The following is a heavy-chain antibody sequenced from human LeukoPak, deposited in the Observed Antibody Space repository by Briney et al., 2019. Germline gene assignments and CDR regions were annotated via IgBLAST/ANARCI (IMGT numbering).Heavy chain of an antibody. CDR2: MSRGGNTI. V-gene: IGHV3-48*03. D-gene: IGHD5-18*01. CDR3: ARNTGYSYGYFDY. CDR1: GFTFSSYA. Sequence: GGSLRLSCAASGFTFSSYAMSWVRQAPGKGLEWVSYMSRGGNTIYYSDSVKGRFTISRDTAENSLSLQMNSLRAEDTAVYYCARNTGYSYGYFDYWGQGTLVTVSS. J-gene: IGHJ4*02.